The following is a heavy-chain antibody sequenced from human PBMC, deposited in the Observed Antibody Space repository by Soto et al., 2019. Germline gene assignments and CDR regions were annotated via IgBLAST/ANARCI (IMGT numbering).Heavy chain of an antibody. CDR1: GGSISSYY. J-gene: IGHJ5*02. Sequence: SETQSLTCTVSGGSISSYYWSWIRQPPGKGLEWIGYIYYSGSTNYNPSLKSRVTISVDTSKNQFSLKLSSVTAADTAVYYCAREYNWNSGWFDPWGQGTLVTVSS. D-gene: IGHD1-7*01. CDR3: AREYNWNSGWFDP. CDR2: IYYSGST. V-gene: IGHV4-59*01.